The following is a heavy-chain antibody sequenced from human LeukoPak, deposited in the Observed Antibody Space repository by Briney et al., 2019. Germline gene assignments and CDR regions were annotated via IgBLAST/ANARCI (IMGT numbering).Heavy chain of an antibody. Sequence: GGSLRLSCAASGFTFDNYAMHWVRQAPEKGLEWLSIISWNSGYIGYADSVKGRFTISRDNAKKSLDLQMNSLRAEDTAFYCCAKVRGTYSSGYFFDYWGQGTLVTVSS. CDR3: AKVRGTYSSGYFFDY. CDR1: GFTFDNYA. CDR2: ISWNSGYI. V-gene: IGHV3-9*01. J-gene: IGHJ4*02. D-gene: IGHD6-19*01.